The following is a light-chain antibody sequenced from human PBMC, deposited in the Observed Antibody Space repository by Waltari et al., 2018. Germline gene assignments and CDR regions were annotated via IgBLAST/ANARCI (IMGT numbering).Light chain of an antibody. Sequence: EMVMTQSPDSLAVSLGERATINCKSSQTVLYSSNNKNYLAWYQQKPGQPPKLLIYWASTRESGVPDRFSGSGSGTDFTLTISSLQAEDVAVYYCQQYWSTPWTFGRGTKVEIK. CDR3: QQYWSTPWT. J-gene: IGKJ1*01. CDR2: WAS. CDR1: QTVLYSSNNKNY. V-gene: IGKV4-1*01.